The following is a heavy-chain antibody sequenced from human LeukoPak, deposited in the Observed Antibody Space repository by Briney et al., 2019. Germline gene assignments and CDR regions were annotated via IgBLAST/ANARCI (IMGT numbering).Heavy chain of an antibody. CDR2: INSDGSST. CDR1: GFTFSSYW. Sequence: GGSLRLSCAASGFTFSSYWMHWVRQAPGKGLVWVSRINSDGSSTSYADSVKGRFAISRDNAKNTLYLQMNSLRAEDTAVYYCARDNPSELLWFGELPDWGQGTLVTVSS. CDR3: ARDNPSELLWFGELPD. D-gene: IGHD3-10*01. V-gene: IGHV3-74*01. J-gene: IGHJ4*02.